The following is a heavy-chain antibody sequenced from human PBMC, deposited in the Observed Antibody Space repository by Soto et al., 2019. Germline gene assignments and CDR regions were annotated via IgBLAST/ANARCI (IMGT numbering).Heavy chain of an antibody. CDR2: MAYDGSNE. CDR1: GFTFSHYA. J-gene: IGHJ4*01. CDR3: AKDGSHNFDD. Sequence: QVQLVESGGGLVQPGRSLRLSCAASGFTFSHYAMHWVRQAPGKGLEWVALMAYDGSNEYYADSVKGRFTISRDNSKNTLYLQMNSLRAEDTAVYYCAKDGSHNFDDWGHVTMVTVAS. D-gene: IGHD1-26*01. V-gene: IGHV3-30*18.